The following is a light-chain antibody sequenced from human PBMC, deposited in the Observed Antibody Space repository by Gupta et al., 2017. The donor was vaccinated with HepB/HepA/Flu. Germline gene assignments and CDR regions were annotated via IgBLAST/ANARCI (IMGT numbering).Light chain of an antibody. CDR3: MQALQTPFT. CDR2: LGS. V-gene: IGKV2-28*01. CDR1: QSLRHSNGYNY. J-gene: IGKJ3*01. Sequence: DVVMTQSPLALPVTPGEPASTSCRSSQSLRHSNGYNYLDWYLQKPGRSPQLLIYLGSNRASGVPDRLSGSGSGTEFTLKISRVEAEDVDVYYGMQALQTPFTFGHGTKVDIK.